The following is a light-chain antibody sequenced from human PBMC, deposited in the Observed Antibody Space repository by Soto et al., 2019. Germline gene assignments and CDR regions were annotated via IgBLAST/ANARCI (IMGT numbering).Light chain of an antibody. CDR1: SSNIVSNT. CDR2: STS. V-gene: IGLV1-44*01. J-gene: IGLJ1*01. Sequence: QSVLTQPPSASGTPGQIVAISCSGSSSNIVSNTVTWYQQLPGTAPKLLIYSTSQRSSGVPGRFSGSKSGASASLSISGLQSEDEAAYYCAAWDDRLDVYVVGTGTKLTVL. CDR3: AAWDDRLDVYV.